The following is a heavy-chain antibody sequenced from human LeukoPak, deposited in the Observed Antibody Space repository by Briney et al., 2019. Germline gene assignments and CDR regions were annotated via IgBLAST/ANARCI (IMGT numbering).Heavy chain of an antibody. CDR3: ARTGTLGVDV. CDR2: ISSSSSTI. D-gene: IGHD1-1*01. V-gene: IGHV3-48*01. CDR1: GFTFSSYS. Sequence: PGGSLRLSCAASGFTFSSYSMNWVRQAPGKGLEWVSYISSSSSTIYYADSVKGRFTISRDNAKNSLYLQMNSLRAEDTAVYYCARTGTLGVDVWGQGTTVTVPS. J-gene: IGHJ6*02.